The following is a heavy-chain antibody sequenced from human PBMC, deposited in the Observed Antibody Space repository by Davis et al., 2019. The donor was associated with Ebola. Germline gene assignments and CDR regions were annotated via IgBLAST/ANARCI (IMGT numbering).Heavy chain of an antibody. CDR2: INPSGGST. Sequence: AASVKVSCKASGYTFTSYYMHWVRQAPGQGLEWMGIINPSGGSTSYAQKFQGRVTMTRDTSTSTVYMELSSLRSEDTAVYYCARARAASGSYLDYYYGMDVWGQGTTVTVSS. CDR1: GYTFTSYY. J-gene: IGHJ6*02. D-gene: IGHD1-26*01. V-gene: IGHV1-46*01. CDR3: ARARAASGSYLDYYYGMDV.